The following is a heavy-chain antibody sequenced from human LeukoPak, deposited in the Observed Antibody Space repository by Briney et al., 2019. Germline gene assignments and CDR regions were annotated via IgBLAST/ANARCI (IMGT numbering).Heavy chain of an antibody. CDR3: ARDGSYYYDSSGYYKAFDI. CDR2: IYSGGST. CDR1: GFTVSSNY. D-gene: IGHD3-22*01. J-gene: IGHJ3*02. V-gene: IGHV3-66*01. Sequence: GGSLRLSCAASGFTVSSNYMTWIRQAPGKGLEWVSVIYSGGSTYYADSVKGRFTISRDNSNNTVFLQMNSLRAEDTAVYYCARDGSYYYDSSGYYKAFDIWGQGTMVTVSS.